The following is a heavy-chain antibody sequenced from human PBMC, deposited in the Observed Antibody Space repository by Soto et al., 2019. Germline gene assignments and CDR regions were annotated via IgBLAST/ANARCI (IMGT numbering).Heavy chain of an antibody. CDR1: GTSISSTFW. Sequence: PSETLSLTCAVSGTSISSTFWWTWVRQPPGKGLEWIGEVYHTGTTKYNPSLKNRVTISVDKSNNQFSLELRAVTAADTAVYYCATLPPRIVVMTPDILSWGQGPRV. CDR2: VYHTGTT. V-gene: IGHV4-4*02. D-gene: IGHD2-21*02. CDR3: ATLPPRIVVMTPDILS. J-gene: IGHJ4*02.